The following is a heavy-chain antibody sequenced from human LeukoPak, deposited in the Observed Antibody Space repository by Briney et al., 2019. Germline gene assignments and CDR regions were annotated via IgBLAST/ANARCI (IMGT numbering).Heavy chain of an antibody. J-gene: IGHJ4*02. D-gene: IGHD2-21*02. V-gene: IGHV4-4*07. CDR2: IYTSGST. CDR1: GGSISSYY. CDR3: ASIVVVTAEYYFDY. Sequence: PSETLSLTCTVSGGSISSYYWSWIRQPAGKGLDWIGRIYTSGSTNYNPSLKSRVTMSVDTSKNQFSLKLTSVTAADTAVYYCASIVVVTAEYYFDYWGQGTLVTVSS.